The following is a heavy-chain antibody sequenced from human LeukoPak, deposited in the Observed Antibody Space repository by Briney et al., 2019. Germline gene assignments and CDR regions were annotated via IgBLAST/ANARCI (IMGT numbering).Heavy chain of an antibody. CDR1: GGTFSSYA. D-gene: IGHD3-10*01. CDR2: IIPIFGTA. V-gene: IGHV1-69*05. Sequence: SVKVSCKASGGTFSSYAISWVRQAPGQGLEWMGGIIPIFGTANYAQKFQRRVTITTDESTSTAYMELSSLRSEDTAVYYCARAWVRALLWFGESSRRSYYFDYWGQGTLVTVSS. J-gene: IGHJ4*02. CDR3: ARAWVRALLWFGESSRRSYYFDY.